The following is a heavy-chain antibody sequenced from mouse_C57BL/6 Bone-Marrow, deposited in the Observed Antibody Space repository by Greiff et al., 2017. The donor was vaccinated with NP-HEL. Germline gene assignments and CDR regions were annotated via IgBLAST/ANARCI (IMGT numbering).Heavy chain of an antibody. CDR1: GFTFPDYY. V-gene: IGHV7-3*01. J-gene: IGHJ1*03. D-gene: IGHD3-3*01. Sequence: EVKLVESGGGLVQPGGSLSLSCAASGFTFPDYYMSWVRQPPGKALEWLGFIRNNANGYPTEYSAYVKGRFTISRDNSQSILYLQMKALRAEDSATYYCARWGTRYFDVWGTGTTVTVSS. CDR2: IRNNANGYPT. CDR3: ARWGTRYFDV.